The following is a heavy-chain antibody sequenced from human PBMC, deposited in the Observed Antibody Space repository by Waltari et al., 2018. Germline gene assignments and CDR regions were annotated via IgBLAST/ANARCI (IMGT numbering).Heavy chain of an antibody. Sequence: QVQLVQSGAEVKKPGSSVKVSCKASGGTFSSYAITRGRQAPGQGLEWMGGIIPIFGTANYAQKFQGRVTITADESTSTAYMELSSLRSEDTAVYYCARERSSGYYFDYWGQGTLVTVSS. J-gene: IGHJ4*02. D-gene: IGHD3-22*01. CDR3: ARERSSGYYFDY. CDR2: IIPIFGTA. V-gene: IGHV1-69*01. CDR1: GGTFSSYA.